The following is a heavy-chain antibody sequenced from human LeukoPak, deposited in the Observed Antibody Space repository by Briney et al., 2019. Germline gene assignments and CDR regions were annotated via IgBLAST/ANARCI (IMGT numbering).Heavy chain of an antibody. J-gene: IGHJ4*02. D-gene: IGHD3-22*01. CDR3: AIMHPYYDGSGYWVQ. CDR2: ISTSGGST. Sequence: PGGSLRLSCAASGFTFSSYAMSWVRQAPGKGLKWVSGISTSGGSTSSADSVKGRFTTSRDNPRNTLYMQMNSLRAEDTAVYYCAIMHPYYDGSGYWVQWGQGTLVTVSS. CDR1: GFTFSSYA. V-gene: IGHV3-23*01.